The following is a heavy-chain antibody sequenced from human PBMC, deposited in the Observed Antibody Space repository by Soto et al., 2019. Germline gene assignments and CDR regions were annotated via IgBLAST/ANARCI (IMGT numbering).Heavy chain of an antibody. J-gene: IGHJ3*02. CDR3: ANHFARGCSRRDALDI. D-gene: IGHD2-15*01. Sequence: VQLLESGGGLVQPGGSLRLSCAASGLTFSQYAMSWVRQAPGKGLEWVSIVSGSGASTTYADSVKGRFAISRDNSKNMLYLQMNSLSIDDTAVYYCANHFARGCSRRDALDIWGQGTMVTVSS. CDR1: GLTFSQYA. CDR2: VSGSGAST. V-gene: IGHV3-23*01.